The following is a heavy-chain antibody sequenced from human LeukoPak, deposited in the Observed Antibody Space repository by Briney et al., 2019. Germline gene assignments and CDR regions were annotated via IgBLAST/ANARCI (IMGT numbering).Heavy chain of an antibody. CDR3: ARGYYYDSSAYYPGTFDI. V-gene: IGHV4-59*08. CDR1: GGSISSYY. CDR2: IYHNGNT. D-gene: IGHD3-22*01. J-gene: IGHJ3*02. Sequence: TSETLSLTCTVSGGSISSYYWSWIRQPPGKRLEWIANIYHNGNTYYNPSLKSRVTLSVDTSKNQFSLKLSSVTAADTAMYYCARGYYYDSSAYYPGTFDIWGQGTMVTVSS.